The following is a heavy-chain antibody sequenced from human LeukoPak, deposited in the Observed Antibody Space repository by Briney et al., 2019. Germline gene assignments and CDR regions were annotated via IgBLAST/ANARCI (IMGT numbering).Heavy chain of an antibody. D-gene: IGHD4-11*01. CDR1: GGSISSGSYY. CDR2: IYTSGST. Sequence: TLSLTCTVSGGSISSGSYYWSWIRQPAGKGLEWIGRIYTSGSTNYNPSLKSRVTISVDTSKNQFSLKLSSVTAADTAVYYCAAHDYPTDYWGQGTLVTVSS. CDR3: AAHDYPTDY. V-gene: IGHV4-61*02. J-gene: IGHJ4*02.